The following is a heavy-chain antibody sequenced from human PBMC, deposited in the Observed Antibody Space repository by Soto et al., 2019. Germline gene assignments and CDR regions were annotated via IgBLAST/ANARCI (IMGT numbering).Heavy chain of an antibody. CDR1: GFTFSDYY. D-gene: IGHD3-16*02. J-gene: IGHJ4*02. V-gene: IGHV3-11*01. CDR3: ANPRGIYDYIWGSYRKKEYYFDY. CDR2: ISSSGSTI. Sequence: PGGSLRLSCAASGFTFSDYYMSWIRQAPGKGLEWVSYISSSGSTIYYADSVKGRFTISRDNAKNSLYLQMNSLRAEDTAVYYCANPRGIYDYIWGSYRKKEYYFDYWGQGTLVTVS.